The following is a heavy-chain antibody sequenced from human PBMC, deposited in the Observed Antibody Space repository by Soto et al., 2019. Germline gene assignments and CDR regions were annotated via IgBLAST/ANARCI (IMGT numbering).Heavy chain of an antibody. CDR2: IYYSGST. Sequence: SETLSLTCTVSGGSISSYYWSWIRQPPGKGLEWIGCIYYSGSTNYNPSLKSRVTISVDTSKNQFSLNRRSVTAADTAVYYCARGRWLQLLYFDYWGQGTLVTVSS. CDR1: GGSISSYY. V-gene: IGHV4-59*01. D-gene: IGHD5-12*01. CDR3: ARGRWLQLLYFDY. J-gene: IGHJ4*02.